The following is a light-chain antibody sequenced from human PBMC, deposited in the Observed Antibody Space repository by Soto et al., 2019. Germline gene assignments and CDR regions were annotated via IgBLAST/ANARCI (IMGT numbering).Light chain of an antibody. CDR2: DAS. Sequence: DIQMTQSPSTLSASVGDSVTITCRASQSISSWLAWYQQKPGKAPKLLIYDASSLDGGVPSRFSGSGSGTEFTLTISSVQPDDFATYYCQQYNSYSYTFGQGTTVDIK. CDR3: QQYNSYSYT. J-gene: IGKJ2*01. V-gene: IGKV1-5*01. CDR1: QSISSW.